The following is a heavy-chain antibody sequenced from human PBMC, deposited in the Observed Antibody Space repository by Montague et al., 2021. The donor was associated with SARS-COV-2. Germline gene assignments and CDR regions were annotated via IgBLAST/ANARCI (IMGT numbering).Heavy chain of an antibody. D-gene: IGHD2-15*01. CDR2: IYYTGSP. CDR3: ARRARWKIVVVAGVRYAFDF. V-gene: IGHV4-39*01. J-gene: IGHJ3*01. CDR1: GGSISSSSYY. Sequence: SETLSLTCTVSGGSISSSSYYWGWIRQPPGKGLEWIGSIYYTGSPYYNPSLKSRVTISVDTSKNQFSLNLSSVTAADTAVYYCARRARWKIVVVAGVRYAFDFWGQGTMVTVSS.